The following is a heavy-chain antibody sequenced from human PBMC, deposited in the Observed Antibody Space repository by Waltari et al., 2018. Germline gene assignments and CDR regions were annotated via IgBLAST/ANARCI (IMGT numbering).Heavy chain of an antibody. CDR2: ISGSGGST. D-gene: IGHD6-19*01. CDR3: AKDLWLAQGFGY. J-gene: IGHJ4*02. Sequence: EVQLLESGGGLVQPGGSLSLSCAASGFTFSSYAMRWVRQAPGKGLEWVSAISGSGGSTYYADSVKGRFTISRDNSKNTLYLQMNSLRAEDTAVYYCAKDLWLAQGFGYWGQGTLVTVSS. CDR1: GFTFSSYA. V-gene: IGHV3-23*01.